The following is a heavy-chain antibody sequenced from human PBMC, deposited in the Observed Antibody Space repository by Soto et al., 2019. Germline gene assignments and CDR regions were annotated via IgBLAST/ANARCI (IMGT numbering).Heavy chain of an antibody. J-gene: IGHJ6*02. V-gene: IGHV1-58*01. Sequence: ASVKVSCKASGFTFTSSAVQWVRQARGQRLEWIGWIVVGSGNTNYAQKFQERVTITRDMSKSTAYMELSSLRSEDTAVYYCAANPYSSDYYYYGMDVWGQGTTVTVSS. CDR3: AANPYSSDYYYYGMDV. CDR2: IVVGSGNT. D-gene: IGHD6-19*01. CDR1: GFTFTSSA.